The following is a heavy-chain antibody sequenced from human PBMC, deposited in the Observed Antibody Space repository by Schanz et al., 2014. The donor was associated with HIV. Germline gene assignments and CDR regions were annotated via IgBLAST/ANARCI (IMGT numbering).Heavy chain of an antibody. CDR1: GFTFDSYG. CDR2: ISYDGTNK. Sequence: VQLVESGGGVVQPGRSLRLSCAASGFTFDSYGIHWVRQAPGKGLEWVAVISYDGTNKKFADSVKGRFTISRDNSKNTLYLQMKSLRPEDTAVYYCAKDRNQYDSRYIGKGNYYYYYGMDVGGQGTTVTVSS. V-gene: IGHV3-30*18. J-gene: IGHJ6*02. D-gene: IGHD3-22*01. CDR3: AKDRNQYDSRYIGKGNYYYYYGMDV.